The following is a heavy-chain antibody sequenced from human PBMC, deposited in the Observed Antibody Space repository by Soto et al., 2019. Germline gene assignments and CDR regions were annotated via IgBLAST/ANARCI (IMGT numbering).Heavy chain of an antibody. Sequence: EVQLLQSGGGLVQPGGSLRLSCTASGFIYSIYAMAWVRQAPGKGLEWVSAISGSGGETYYADSVKGRFTISRDTSKNTVYLQMTNLRAEDTAVYYCAKEIAVAVATPPEYWGQGTLVTVSS. CDR1: GFIYSIYA. D-gene: IGHD5-12*01. J-gene: IGHJ4*02. CDR2: ISGSGGET. V-gene: IGHV3-23*01. CDR3: AKEIAVAVATPPEY.